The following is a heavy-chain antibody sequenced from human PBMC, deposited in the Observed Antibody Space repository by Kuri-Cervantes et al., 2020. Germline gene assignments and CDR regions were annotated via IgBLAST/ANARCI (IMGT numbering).Heavy chain of an antibody. CDR3: ARFSGFVVRAFDP. V-gene: IGHV1-2*02. CDR2: INPNSGGT. Sequence: ASVKVSCEASGYTFTGYYMHWVRQAPGQGLEWMGWINPNSGGTNYAQKFQGRVTMTRNTSISTAYMELSSLRSEDTAVYYCARFSGFVVRAFDPWGQGTLVTVSS. J-gene: IGHJ5*02. D-gene: IGHD3-10*01. CDR1: GYTFTGYY.